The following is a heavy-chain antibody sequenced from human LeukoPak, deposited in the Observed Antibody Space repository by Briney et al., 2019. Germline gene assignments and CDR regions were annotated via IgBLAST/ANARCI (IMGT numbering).Heavy chain of an antibody. V-gene: IGHV3-23*01. CDR1: GFTFSHYG. D-gene: IGHD2-21*02. CDR2: ISGSGGST. J-gene: IGHJ4*02. Sequence: GGSLRLSCAASGFTFSHYGMTWVRQAPGKGLEWVSAISGSGGSTYYAGSVKGRFTISRDNSKNTLYLQMNSLRADDTAVYYCAKGHHATAIDYWGQGTLVTVSS. CDR3: AKGHHATAIDY.